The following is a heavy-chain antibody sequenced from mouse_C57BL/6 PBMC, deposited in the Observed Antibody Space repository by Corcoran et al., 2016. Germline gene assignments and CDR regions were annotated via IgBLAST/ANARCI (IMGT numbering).Heavy chain of an antibody. J-gene: IGHJ2*01. CDR1: GYTFTDYN. CDR2: INPNNGGT. V-gene: IGHV1-18*01. CDR3: AKVGSSYLYFDY. D-gene: IGHD1-1*01. Sequence: EVQLQQSGPELVKPGASVKIPCKASGYTFTDYNMDWVKQSHGKSLEWIGDINPNNGGTIYNQKFKGKATLTVDKSSSTAYMELRSLTSEDTAVYYCAKVGSSYLYFDYWGQGTTLTVSS.